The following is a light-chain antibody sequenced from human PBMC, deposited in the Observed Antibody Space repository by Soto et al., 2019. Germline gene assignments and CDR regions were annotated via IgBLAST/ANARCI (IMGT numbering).Light chain of an antibody. CDR1: QSVSNNY. Sequence: EIVLTRSPGTLSLSPGERATLSCRASQSVSNNYLAWYQQKPGQAPRLLIYGASNRATGIPDRFSGSGSGTDFTLTISRLEPEDFAVYYCQQYNYWPWTFGQGTKVDIK. CDR2: GAS. J-gene: IGKJ1*01. CDR3: QQYNYWPWT. V-gene: IGKV3-20*01.